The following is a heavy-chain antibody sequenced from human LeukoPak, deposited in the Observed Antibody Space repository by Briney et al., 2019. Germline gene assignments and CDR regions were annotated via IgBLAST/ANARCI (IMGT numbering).Heavy chain of an antibody. Sequence: GGSLRLSCAASGFTFSSYWMHWVRRAPGKGLVWVSRINSDGSSTSYADSVKGRFTISRDNAKNTLYLQMNSLRAEDTAVYYCATLYGSGSYYEDWGQGTLVTVSS. CDR3: ATLYGSGSYYED. J-gene: IGHJ4*02. CDR2: INSDGSST. V-gene: IGHV3-74*01. CDR1: GFTFSSYW. D-gene: IGHD3-10*01.